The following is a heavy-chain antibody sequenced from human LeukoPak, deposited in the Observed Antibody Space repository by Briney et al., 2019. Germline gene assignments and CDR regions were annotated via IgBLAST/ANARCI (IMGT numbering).Heavy chain of an antibody. CDR1: GGSIRIYY. V-gene: IGHV4-59*01. CDR3: ARLSRSGYLDY. J-gene: IGHJ4*02. D-gene: IGHD3-22*01. Sequence: PSETLSLTCTVSGGSIRIYYWSWIRQPPGKGLEWIGYIYYSGSTNYNPSLKSRVTISVDTSKNQFSLKLSSVTAADTAVYYCARLSRSGYLDYWGQGTLVTVSS. CDR2: IYYSGST.